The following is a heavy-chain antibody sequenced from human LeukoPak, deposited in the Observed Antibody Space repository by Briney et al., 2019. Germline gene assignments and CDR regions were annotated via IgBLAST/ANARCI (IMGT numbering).Heavy chain of an antibody. J-gene: IGHJ3*02. D-gene: IGHD6-13*01. CDR1: GGSISSYY. Sequence: PSETLSLTCTVSGGSISSYYWSWIRQPAGKGLEWIGRIYTSGSTNYNPSLKSRVTMSVDTSKNQFSLKLSSVTAADTAVYYCAGDGTGYSSSWYAFAIWGQGTMVTVSS. V-gene: IGHV4-4*07. CDR3: AGDGTGYSSSWYAFAI. CDR2: IYTSGST.